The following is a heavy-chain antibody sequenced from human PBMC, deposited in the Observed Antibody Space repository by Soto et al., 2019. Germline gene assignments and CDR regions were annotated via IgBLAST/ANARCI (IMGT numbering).Heavy chain of an antibody. CDR3: ARGNIGYCISTSCYGHWFDP. V-gene: IGHV1-8*02. CDR2: MNPNSGNT. J-gene: IGHJ5*02. CDR1: GYTFTSYG. Sequence: ASVKVSCKASGYTFTSYGINWVRQATGQGLEWMGWMNPNSGNTGYAQKFQGRVTMTRNTSISTAYMELSSLRSEDTAVYYCARGNIGYCISTSCYGHWFDPWGQGTLVTVSS. D-gene: IGHD2-2*01.